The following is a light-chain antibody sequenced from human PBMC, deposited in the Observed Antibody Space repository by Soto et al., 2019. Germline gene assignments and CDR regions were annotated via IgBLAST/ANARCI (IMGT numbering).Light chain of an antibody. J-gene: IGKJ4*01. CDR2: WAS. CDR1: QSVLSSSNNKNY. CDR3: QQYYSTPLA. Sequence: DIVMTQSPDSLAVSLGERATINCKSSQSVLSSSNNKNYLAWYQQKPGQPPKLVIHWASTRESGVPDRFGGSGSGTDFTLTISSLQAEDVAVYCCQQYYSTPLAFGGGTKVEIK. V-gene: IGKV4-1*01.